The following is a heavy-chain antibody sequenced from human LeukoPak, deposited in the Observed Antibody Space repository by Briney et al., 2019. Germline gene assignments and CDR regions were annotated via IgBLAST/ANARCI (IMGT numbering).Heavy chain of an antibody. V-gene: IGHV3-48*04. J-gene: IGHJ3*02. CDR1: GFIFSNYG. Sequence: GGSLRLSCAASGFIFSNYGMSWVRQAPGKGLEWVSYISSSDSTIYYADSVKGRFTISRDNAKNSLYLQMNSLRAEDTAVYYCARDLNGRIAVAGTNDAFDIWGQGTMVTVSS. CDR2: ISSSDSTI. CDR3: ARDLNGRIAVAGTNDAFDI. D-gene: IGHD6-19*01.